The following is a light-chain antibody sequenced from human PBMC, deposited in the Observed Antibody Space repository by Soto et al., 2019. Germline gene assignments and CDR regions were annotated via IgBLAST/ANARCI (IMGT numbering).Light chain of an antibody. Sequence: QSALTQPASVSGSAGQSIAISCTGTSSDVGGYNYVSWYQQHPGKAPKLLIFDVTNRPSGVSDRFSGSKSGSTASLTISWLQVDDEADYYCTSFSGSGTYVFGIGTKVTVL. CDR2: DVT. CDR3: TSFSGSGTYV. J-gene: IGLJ1*01. CDR1: SSDVGGYNY. V-gene: IGLV2-14*01.